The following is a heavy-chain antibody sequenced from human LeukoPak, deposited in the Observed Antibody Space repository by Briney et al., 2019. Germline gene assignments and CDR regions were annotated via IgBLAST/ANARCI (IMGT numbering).Heavy chain of an antibody. CDR1: GYTFTGYY. V-gene: IGHV1-2*02. D-gene: IGHD3-22*01. CDR3: ARDVVVWSSGRPTPENDY. J-gene: IGHJ4*02. CDR2: INPNSGGT. Sequence: ASVKVSCKASGYTFTGYYMHWVRQAPGQGLEWMGWINPNSGGTNYAQKFQGRVAMTRDTSISTAYMELSRLRSDDTAVYYCARDVVVWSSGRPTPENDYWGQGTLVTVS.